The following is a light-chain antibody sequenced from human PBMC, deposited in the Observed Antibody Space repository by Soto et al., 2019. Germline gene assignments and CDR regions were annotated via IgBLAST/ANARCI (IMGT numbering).Light chain of an antibody. CDR1: QSVNSN. CDR3: QQYSKWPIT. J-gene: IGKJ5*01. V-gene: IGKV3-15*01. CDR2: GIS. Sequence: EIVMTQSPATLSVSPGESATLSCRASQSVNSNYLAWYQQHPGQPPRLLIYGISTRATGIPARFSGSGSGTEFSLTISSLQSEDFVVYYCQQYSKWPITFGQGTRLEIK.